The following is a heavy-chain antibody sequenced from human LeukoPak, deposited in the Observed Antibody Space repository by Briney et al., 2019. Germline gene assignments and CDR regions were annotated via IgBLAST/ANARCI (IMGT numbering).Heavy chain of an antibody. D-gene: IGHD2-21*01. J-gene: IGHJ2*01. Sequence: ASVKVSCKASGYTFTGYYMHWVRQAPGQGLEWMGWINPNSGGTHYARKFQGRVTMTRETSMSTAYMELSRLRSYDTAVYYCAKDSPSLYCGGDCSSRYFDLWGRGTLVTVSS. CDR2: INPNSGGT. CDR3: AKDSPSLYCGGDCSSRYFDL. V-gene: IGHV1-2*02. CDR1: GYTFTGYY.